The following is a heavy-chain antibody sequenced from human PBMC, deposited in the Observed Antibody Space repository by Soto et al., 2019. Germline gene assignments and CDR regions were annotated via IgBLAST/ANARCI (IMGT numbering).Heavy chain of an antibody. J-gene: IGHJ3*01. CDR2: ISWNGGTI. D-gene: IGHD3-22*01. CDR3: TKDTHSPSGYFEAFDV. Sequence: DAHLVESGGGLVQPGKSLRISCVASGFTFDDHTMHWVRQAPGRGLEWVSCISWNGGTIGYADSVKGRFTISRDNAKNSLYLRMDRLRPEDTAVYYCTKDTHSPSGYFEAFDVWGQGTKVTVSS. CDR1: GFTFDDHT. V-gene: IGHV3-9*01.